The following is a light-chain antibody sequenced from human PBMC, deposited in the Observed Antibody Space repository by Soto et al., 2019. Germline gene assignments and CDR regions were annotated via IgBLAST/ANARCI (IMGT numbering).Light chain of an antibody. Sequence: DIQMTQSPSTLSASVGDRVTITFRASQSISSWLAWYQQKPGKAPNLLIYKASSLESGVPSRFSGSGSGTDFTLTISSLQPDDFATYYCQQYKAFWTFGQGTKVDIK. J-gene: IGKJ1*01. CDR3: QQYKAFWT. CDR1: QSISSW. V-gene: IGKV1-5*03. CDR2: KAS.